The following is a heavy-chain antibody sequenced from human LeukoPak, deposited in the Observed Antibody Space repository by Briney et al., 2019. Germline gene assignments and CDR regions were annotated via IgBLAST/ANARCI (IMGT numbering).Heavy chain of an antibody. J-gene: IGHJ6*02. Sequence: PGGSLRLSCAASGFTVSSNYMSWVRQAPGKGLEWVSVIYSGGSTYYADSVKGRSTISRDNSKNTLYPQMNSLRAEDTAVYYCAREKVAPAAAPPYGMDVWGQGTTVTVSS. D-gene: IGHD2-2*01. V-gene: IGHV3-53*01. CDR3: AREKVAPAAAPPYGMDV. CDR1: GFTVSSNY. CDR2: IYSGGST.